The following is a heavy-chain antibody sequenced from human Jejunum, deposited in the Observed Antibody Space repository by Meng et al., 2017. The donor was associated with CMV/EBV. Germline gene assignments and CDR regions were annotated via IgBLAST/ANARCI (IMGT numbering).Heavy chain of an antibody. J-gene: IGHJ4*02. CDR3: AHRLQGSHYYFDY. D-gene: IGHD2-21*02. V-gene: IGHV2-5*01. Sequence: TFSGFSLSTTEVGVGWFRQPPGKALEWLAVIYWNDSDRYNPSLKTRLTITKGTSEDQVVLAMTNMDPVDTATYYCAHRLQGSHYYFDYWGQGTLVTVSS. CDR1: GFSLSTTEVG. CDR2: IYWNDSD.